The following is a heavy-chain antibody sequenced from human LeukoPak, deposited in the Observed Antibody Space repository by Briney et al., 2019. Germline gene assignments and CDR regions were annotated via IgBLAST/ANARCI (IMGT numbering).Heavy chain of an antibody. J-gene: IGHJ4*02. Sequence: GASVKVSCKXSEYTFTGYYMHWVRQAPGQGLEWMGRINPNSGGTNYAQKFQGRVTMTRDTSISTAYMELSRLRSDDTAVYYCVRDVLLDGYSYGMGWGQGTLVTVSS. D-gene: IGHD5-18*01. CDR1: EYTFTGYY. CDR2: INPNSGGT. CDR3: VRDVLLDGYSYGMG. V-gene: IGHV1-2*06.